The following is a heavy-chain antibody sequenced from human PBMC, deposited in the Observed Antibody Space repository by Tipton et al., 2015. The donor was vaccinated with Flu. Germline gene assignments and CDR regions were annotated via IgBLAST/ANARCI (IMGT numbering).Heavy chain of an antibody. D-gene: IGHD3-10*01. V-gene: IGHV3-33*01. CDR2: IWYDGSNK. CDR1: GFTFSSYG. Sequence: SGFTFSSYGMHWVRQAPGKGLEWVAVIWYDGSNKYYADSVKGRFTISRDNSKNTLYLQMNSLRAEDTAVYYCARDLYYYGSGSPLDYWGQGTLVTVSS. J-gene: IGHJ4*02. CDR3: ARDLYYYGSGSPLDY.